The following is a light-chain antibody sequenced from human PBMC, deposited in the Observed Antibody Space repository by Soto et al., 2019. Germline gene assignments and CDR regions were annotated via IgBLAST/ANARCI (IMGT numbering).Light chain of an antibody. CDR2: KAS. Sequence: DIQMTQSPSTLSASVGDRVTITCRASQSISVWLAWYQQKAGKAPNLLIYKASRLESGVPSRLSGSGSETEFTLTISDLQPGDSATYYCQQYNSYSPTCGQGTKVEVK. CDR1: QSISVW. J-gene: IGKJ1*01. V-gene: IGKV1-5*03. CDR3: QQYNSYSPT.